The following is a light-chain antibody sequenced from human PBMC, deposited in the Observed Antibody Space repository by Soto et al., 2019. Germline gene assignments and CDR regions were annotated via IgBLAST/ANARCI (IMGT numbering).Light chain of an antibody. CDR2: DVT. CDR3: CSYAGSYTYV. J-gene: IGLJ1*01. Sequence: QSVLTQPRSVSGSPGQSVTISCTGTSSDVGGYNYVSWYRQHPGKAPKLMIYDVTKRPSGVPDRFSGSKSGNTASLTISGLQAEDEADYYCCSYAGSYTYVFGTGTKVTVL. CDR1: SSDVGGYNY. V-gene: IGLV2-11*01.